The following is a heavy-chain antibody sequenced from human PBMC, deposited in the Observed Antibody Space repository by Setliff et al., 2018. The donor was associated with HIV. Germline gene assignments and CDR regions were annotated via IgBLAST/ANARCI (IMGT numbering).Heavy chain of an antibody. J-gene: IGHJ4*02. CDR2: INRDGSYT. V-gene: IGHV3-74*01. D-gene: IGHD6-13*01. CDR3: ARDSYTSPDY. CDR1: GFSFSSYW. Sequence: GGSLRLSCAASGFSFSSYWMYWVRQAPGKGLVWVSRINRDGSYTIYADSVEGRFTISRDNAKNTLYLQMNSLGAEDTAEYYCARDSYTSPDYWGQGTLVTVSS.